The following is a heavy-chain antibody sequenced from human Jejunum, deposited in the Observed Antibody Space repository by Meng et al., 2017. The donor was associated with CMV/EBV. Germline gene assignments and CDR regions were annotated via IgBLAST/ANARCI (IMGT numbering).Heavy chain of an antibody. J-gene: IGHJ6*02. Sequence: ASGFTFGNYGMDWIRQAPGKGLEWVAKIKQDGGEKYYVDSVKGRFTISRDNTKNSLYLQMNSLRAEDTAVYSCARHADGGWYAMDVWGHGTTVTVSS. D-gene: IGHD2-15*01. CDR1: GFTFGNYG. CDR3: ARHADGGWYAMDV. V-gene: IGHV3-7*01. CDR2: IKQDGGEK.